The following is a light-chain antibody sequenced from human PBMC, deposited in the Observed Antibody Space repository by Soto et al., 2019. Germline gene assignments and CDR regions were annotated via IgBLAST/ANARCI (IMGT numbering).Light chain of an antibody. Sequence: QSVLTQPPSVSGAPGQNVVISCAGSASNIGAGYVVHWYQQLPGTAPKLLLSGNTNRPSGVPDRFSGSTSGTSASLAMTGLQPDDEAHYYCQSYEGASRVFGGGTKLTVL. CDR1: ASNIGAGYV. J-gene: IGLJ2*01. V-gene: IGLV1-40*01. CDR2: GNT. CDR3: QSYEGASRV.